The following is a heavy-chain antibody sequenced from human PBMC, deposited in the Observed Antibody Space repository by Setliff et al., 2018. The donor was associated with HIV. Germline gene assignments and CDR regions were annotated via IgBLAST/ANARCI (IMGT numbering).Heavy chain of an antibody. CDR2: IRSKVYGGTT. CDR1: GFTFGDYA. J-gene: IGHJ4*02. Sequence: PGGSLRLSCLTSGFTFGDYALSWFRQAPGKGLEWVAFIRSKVYGGTTEYAASAKGRFAILRDDSTSIAYLQMNSLKTEDTGVYYCSRSLGSYFDSAGYLQYFDYWGQGTQVTVSS. D-gene: IGHD3-10*01. V-gene: IGHV3-49*03. CDR3: SRSLGSYFDSAGYLQYFDY.